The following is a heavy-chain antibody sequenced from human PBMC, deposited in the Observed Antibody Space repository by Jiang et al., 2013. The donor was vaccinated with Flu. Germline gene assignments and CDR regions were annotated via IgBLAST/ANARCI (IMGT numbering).Heavy chain of an antibody. V-gene: IGHV3-7*01. CDR3: AREADYSTVDY. J-gene: IGHJ4*02. Sequence: KQDGSEKWYVDSVKGRFTISRDNAKNSLYLQMNSLRAEDTAVYYCAREADYSTVDYWGQGTLVAVSS. D-gene: IGHD4-11*01. CDR2: KQDGSEK.